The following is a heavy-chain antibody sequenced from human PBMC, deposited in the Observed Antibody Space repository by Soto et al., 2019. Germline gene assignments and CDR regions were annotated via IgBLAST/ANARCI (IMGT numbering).Heavy chain of an antibody. CDR1: GGSFSGYQ. CDR2: INDSGNI. CDR3: ARGLILWFGEVSRRGGYYYMDV. V-gene: IGHV4-34*01. D-gene: IGHD3-10*01. Sequence: QVQLQQWGAGLLKPSETLSLTCAVYGGSFSGYQWTWIRQTPGKGLEWIGEINDSGNINYNPSLKSRVTIFLDTPKKQISLKLGSVTAADTAVYFCARGLILWFGEVSRRGGYYYMDVWGKGTTVTVSS. J-gene: IGHJ6*03.